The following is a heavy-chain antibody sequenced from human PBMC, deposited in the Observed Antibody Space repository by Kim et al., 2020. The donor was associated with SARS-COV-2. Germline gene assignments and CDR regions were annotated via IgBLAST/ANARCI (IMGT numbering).Heavy chain of an antibody. Sequence: ASVKVSCKASNYTFSAYGVSWVRQAPGQGLEWTGWISIDNGDTKYAQNLQGRVTMTTDTSTSTAYMELRSLKSDDTAIYYCARDGTLVRGVLTHYYGMDVWGQGTTVTVSS. CDR1: NYTFSAYG. V-gene: IGHV1-18*01. J-gene: IGHJ6*02. CDR3: ARDGTLVRGVLTHYYGMDV. CDR2: ISIDNGDT. D-gene: IGHD3-10*01.